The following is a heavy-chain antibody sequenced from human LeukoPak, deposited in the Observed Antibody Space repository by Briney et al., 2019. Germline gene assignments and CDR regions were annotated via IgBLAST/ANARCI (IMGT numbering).Heavy chain of an antibody. V-gene: IGHV1-69*13. CDR1: GYTCTSYD. D-gene: IGHD2-2*01. J-gene: IGHJ4*02. CDR2: IIPIVGTA. Sequence: SVKVSCKASGYTCTSYDISWVRQAPGQGLEWMGGIIPIVGTATYAQKFQGRVTITADESTSTAYMELSSLRSEDTAVYYCARAKVVPAAISPPDFFDYWGQGTLVTVSS. CDR3: ARAKVVPAAISPPDFFDY.